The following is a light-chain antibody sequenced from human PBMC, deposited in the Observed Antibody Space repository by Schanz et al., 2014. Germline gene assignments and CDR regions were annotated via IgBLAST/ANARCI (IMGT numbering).Light chain of an antibody. CDR1: SSDVGGYNL. Sequence: QSALTQPASVSGSPGQSITISCTGTSSDVGGYNLVSWYQQYPGKAPKLMIYEGSKRPSGVSNRFSGSKSGNTASLTISGLQAEDEADYYCCSYAGSSTWVFGGGIKLTVL. J-gene: IGLJ2*01. V-gene: IGLV2-23*01. CDR2: EGS. CDR3: CSYAGSSTWV.